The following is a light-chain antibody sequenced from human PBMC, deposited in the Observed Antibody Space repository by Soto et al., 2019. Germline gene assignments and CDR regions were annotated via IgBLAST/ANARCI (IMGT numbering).Light chain of an antibody. Sequence: EIVLTQSPGTLSLSPGERATLSCRASQSVTSSYLTWYQQKPGQAPRLLMYGTPSRATGIPDRFSGSGSGTYITLTITSLEPEDFVVYYCEHYADSSITFSQGTRLQSK. J-gene: IGKJ5*01. CDR1: QSVTSSY. CDR2: GTP. CDR3: EHYADSSIT. V-gene: IGKV3-20*01.